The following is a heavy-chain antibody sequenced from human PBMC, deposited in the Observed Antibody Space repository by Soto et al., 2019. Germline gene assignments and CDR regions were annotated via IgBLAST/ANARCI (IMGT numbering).Heavy chain of an antibody. V-gene: IGHV1-69*01. J-gene: IGHJ4*02. CDR3: ARDFDCSGGSCYRLGY. Sequence: QVQLVQSGAEVKKPGSSVKVSCKASGGTFSSYAISWVRQAPGQGLEWMGLIIPMLGTANYAQKFQGRVTITAYESTSTTYMELSSLRSEDRAVYYCARDFDCSGGSCYRLGYWGQGTLVTVSS. CDR2: IIPMLGTA. CDR1: GGTFSSYA. D-gene: IGHD2-15*01.